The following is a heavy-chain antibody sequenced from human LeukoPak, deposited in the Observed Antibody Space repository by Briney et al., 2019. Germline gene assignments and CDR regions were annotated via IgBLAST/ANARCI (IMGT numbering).Heavy chain of an antibody. V-gene: IGHV4-30-2*01. D-gene: IGHD6-19*01. CDR3: ARAHIAVAGDFDY. CDR2: IYHSGST. J-gene: IGHJ4*02. CDR1: GGSISSGGYY. Sequence: SQTLSLTCTVSGGSISSGGYYWSWIRQPPGKGLEWIGYIYHSGSTNYNPSLKSRVTISVDTSKNQFSLKLSSVTAADTAVYYCARAHIAVAGDFDYWGQGTLVTVSS.